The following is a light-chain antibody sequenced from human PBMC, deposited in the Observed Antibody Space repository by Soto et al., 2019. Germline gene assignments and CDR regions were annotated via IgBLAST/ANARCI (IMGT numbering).Light chain of an antibody. CDR1: QGFSTW. J-gene: IGKJ4*01. V-gene: IGKV1-12*01. CDR2: SAS. Sequence: DIQMTQSPSSVSASVRDRVTITCRASQGFSTWLAWYRRKPGRAPELLIYSASSLHSGVPSRFSGSGSGTDFTLTISSLQPEDFATYYCQQANRFPRTFGGGTEVEIK. CDR3: QQANRFPRT.